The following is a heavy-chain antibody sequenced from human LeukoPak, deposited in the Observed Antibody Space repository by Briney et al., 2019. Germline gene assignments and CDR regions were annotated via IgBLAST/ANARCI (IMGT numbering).Heavy chain of an antibody. D-gene: IGHD4-11*01. V-gene: IGHV5-51*01. J-gene: IGHJ6*02. CDR3: ARGTVTTSRYYYGMDV. CDR2: IYPGDSDI. CDR1: GYSFTSYW. Sequence: GESLKISCKGSGYSFTSYWIGWVRQMPGKGLEWMGIIYPGDSDIRYSPSFQGQVTFSADKSISTAYLQWSSLKASDTAMYYCARGTVTTSRYYYGMDVWGQGTTVTVSS.